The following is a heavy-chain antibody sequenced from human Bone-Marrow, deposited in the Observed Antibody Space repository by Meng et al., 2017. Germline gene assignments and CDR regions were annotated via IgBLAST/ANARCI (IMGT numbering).Heavy chain of an antibody. CDR3: ARGGYCSGGSCN. Sequence: QGQPEQWGGGRVKPSENLSLTCAVYGGSFSGYYWSWIRQPPGKGLEWIGEINHSGSTNYNPSLKSRVTISVDTSKNQFSLKLSSVTAADTAVYYCARGGYCSGGSCNWGQGTLVTVSS. V-gene: IGHV4-34*01. J-gene: IGHJ4*02. D-gene: IGHD2-15*01. CDR2: INHSGST. CDR1: GGSFSGYY.